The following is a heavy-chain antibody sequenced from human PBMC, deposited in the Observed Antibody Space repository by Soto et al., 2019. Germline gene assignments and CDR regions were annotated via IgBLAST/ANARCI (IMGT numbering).Heavy chain of an antibody. Sequence: QVQLVQSGAEVKKPGASVKVSCKVSGYTLTELSMHWVRQAPGKGLEWMGGFDPEDGETIYAQKFQGRVTMTEDTSTDTAYMELSSLRSEDTAVYYCATGSRGSSGPSLAPTYYYYYYMDVWGKGTTVTVSS. CDR1: GYTLTELS. D-gene: IGHD6-19*01. CDR2: FDPEDGET. CDR3: ATGSRGSSGPSLAPTYYYYYYMDV. J-gene: IGHJ6*03. V-gene: IGHV1-24*01.